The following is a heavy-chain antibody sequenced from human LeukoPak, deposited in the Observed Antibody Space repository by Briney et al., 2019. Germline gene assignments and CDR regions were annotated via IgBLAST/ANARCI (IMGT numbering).Heavy chain of an antibody. CDR3: ARVASVRYFDPAPPYFDY. CDR1: GGTFSSYA. CDR2: IIPIFGTA. J-gene: IGHJ4*02. D-gene: IGHD3-9*01. Sequence: GASVKVSCKASGGTFSSYAISWVRQAPGQGLEWMGGIIPIFGTANYAQKFQGRVTITADESTSTAYMELSSLRSEDTAVYYCARVASVRYFDPAPPYFDYWGQGTLVTVSS. V-gene: IGHV1-69*13.